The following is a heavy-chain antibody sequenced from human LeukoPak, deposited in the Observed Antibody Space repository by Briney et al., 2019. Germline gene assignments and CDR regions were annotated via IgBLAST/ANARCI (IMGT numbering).Heavy chain of an antibody. D-gene: IGHD2-2*02. CDR3: ARARSLVVPAAIAYFDY. Sequence: ASVKVSCKASGYTFTCYYMHWVRQAPGRGLEWMGWINPNSGGTNYAQKFQGRVTMTRDTSISTAYMELSRLRSDDTAVNYCARARSLVVPAAIAYFDYWGQGTLVTVSS. V-gene: IGHV1-2*02. CDR2: INPNSGGT. J-gene: IGHJ4*02. CDR1: GYTFTCYY.